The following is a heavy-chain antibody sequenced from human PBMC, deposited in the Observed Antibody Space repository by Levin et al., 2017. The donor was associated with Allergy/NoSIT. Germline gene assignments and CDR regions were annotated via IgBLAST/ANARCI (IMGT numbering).Heavy chain of an antibody. J-gene: IGHJ5*02. CDR1: GFSFSTYA. Sequence: AGGSLRLSCAASGFSFSTYAMSWVRQAPGKGLDWVSSISGNGASTYYADSVKGRFTISRDNSKNTLYLQMNSLRAEDTAVYFCAKASCSSISCYRFDKWGQGALVTVSS. CDR2: ISGNGAST. V-gene: IGHV3-23*01. CDR3: AKASCSSISCYRFDK. D-gene: IGHD2-2*02.